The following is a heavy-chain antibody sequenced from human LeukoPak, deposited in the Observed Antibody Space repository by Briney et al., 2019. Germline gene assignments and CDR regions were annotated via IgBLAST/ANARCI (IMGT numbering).Heavy chain of an antibody. CDR1: GFTFSTYS. CDR3: ARAPELNSGYVFFDY. D-gene: IGHD5-12*01. Sequence: PGGSLRLSCAASGFTFSTYSMNWVRQAPGKGLEWVSSISSSGSYIYYADSVKGRFTISRDNAKNSLYLQMNSLRAEDTAVYFCARAPELNSGYVFFDYWGQGTLVTVSS. V-gene: IGHV3-21*01. CDR2: ISSSGSYI. J-gene: IGHJ4*02.